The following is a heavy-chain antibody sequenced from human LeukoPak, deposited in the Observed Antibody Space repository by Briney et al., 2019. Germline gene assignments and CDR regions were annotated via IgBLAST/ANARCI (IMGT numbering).Heavy chain of an antibody. Sequence: GRSLRLSCAASGFTFSSYGMHWVRQAPGKGLEWVAVIWYDGSNKYYADSVKGRFTISRDNSKNTLYLQMNSLRAEDTAVYYCARDLVQTTVTTDYYYYGMDVWGQGTTVTVS. J-gene: IGHJ6*02. CDR1: GFTFSSYG. CDR3: ARDLVQTTVTTDYYYYGMDV. V-gene: IGHV3-33*01. CDR2: IWYDGSNK. D-gene: IGHD4-17*01.